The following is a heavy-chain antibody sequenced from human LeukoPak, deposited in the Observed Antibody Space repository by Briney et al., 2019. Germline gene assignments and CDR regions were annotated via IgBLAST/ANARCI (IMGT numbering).Heavy chain of an antibody. J-gene: IGHJ3*02. V-gene: IGHV4-61*02. CDR3: ARDYRDADAFDI. Sequence: SETLSLTCTVSGGSISSSSYYWSWIRQPAGKGLEWIGRIYTSGSTNYNPSLRSRVTISVDTSKNQFSLKLSSVTAADTAVYYCARDYRDADAFDIWGQGTMVTVSS. D-gene: IGHD3-16*02. CDR1: GGSISSSSYY. CDR2: IYTSGST.